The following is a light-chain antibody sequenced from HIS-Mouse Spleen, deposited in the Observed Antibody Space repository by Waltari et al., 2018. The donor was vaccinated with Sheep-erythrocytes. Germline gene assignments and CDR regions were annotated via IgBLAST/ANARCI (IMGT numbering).Light chain of an antibody. CDR2: GNS. V-gene: IGLV1-40*01. Sequence: QSVLTQPPSVSGAPGQRVTISCTGSSSNIGAGYDVHWYQQLPGTAPKLLIYGNSTRPSGVPDRFSGSKSGTSASLAITGLQAEDDADYYCQSYDSSLSGYVFGTGTKVTVL. CDR1: SSNIGAGYD. J-gene: IGLJ1*01. CDR3: QSYDSSLSGYV.